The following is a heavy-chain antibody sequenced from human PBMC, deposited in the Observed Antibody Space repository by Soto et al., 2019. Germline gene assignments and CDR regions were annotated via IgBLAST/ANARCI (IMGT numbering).Heavy chain of an antibody. J-gene: IGHJ4*02. CDR1: GGTFNTYA. CDR2: ISPMFGAA. Sequence: QVQLVQSGAEMKKTGSSVKVSCQSSGGTFNTYAMNWVRQAPGQGPEWMGDISPMFGAANYAPKFQGRVTITADESTGTSYMQLSSLTSEDTALYFCAREVQVHTPAFVYWGQGTLGTVSS. V-gene: IGHV1-69*19. CDR3: AREVQVHTPAFVY. D-gene: IGHD3-10*01.